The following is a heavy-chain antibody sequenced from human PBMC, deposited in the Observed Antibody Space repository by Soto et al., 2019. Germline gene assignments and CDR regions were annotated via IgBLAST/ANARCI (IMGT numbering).Heavy chain of an antibody. CDR1: GGSMSSHY. D-gene: IGHD3-16*01. CDR3: ARADPDASVGY. CDR2: ISYSGST. J-gene: IGHJ4*02. V-gene: IGHV4-59*11. Sequence: SEPLSLTCTVSGGSMSSHYWTCLRQPPGKGLEWIGYISYSGSTYYNPSLKSRVTISADTSRNQFSLKLSSVIAADTAVYYCARADPDASVGYWGQGTLVTVSS.